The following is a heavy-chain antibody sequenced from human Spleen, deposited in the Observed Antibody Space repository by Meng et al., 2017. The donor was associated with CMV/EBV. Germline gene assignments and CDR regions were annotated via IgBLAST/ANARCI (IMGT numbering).Heavy chain of an antibody. CDR1: GGSFSGYY. CDR2: INHSGTT. Sequence: LTCAVYGGSFSGYYWTWIRQPPGKGLEWIGEINHSGTTNHNPSLKSRVTISVDTSKNQFSLNLTSVTAADTAVYFCARRGNDAFDIWGQGTMVTVSS. CDR3: ARRGNDAFDI. J-gene: IGHJ3*02. V-gene: IGHV4-34*01. D-gene: IGHD3-10*01.